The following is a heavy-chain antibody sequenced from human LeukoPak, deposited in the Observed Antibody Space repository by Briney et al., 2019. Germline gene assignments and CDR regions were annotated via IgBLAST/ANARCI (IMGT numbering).Heavy chain of an antibody. CDR1: GFTFSSYS. Sequence: GGSLRLSCASSGFTFSSYSMNWVRQAPGKGLEWTSSISSSSSYIYYADSVKGLFTISRDNAKNSLYLQMNSLRAEDTAVYYCARGRWDIVVVVAATVDYWGQGTLVTVSS. CDR2: ISSSSSYI. J-gene: IGHJ4*02. V-gene: IGHV3-21*01. D-gene: IGHD2-15*01. CDR3: ARGRWDIVVVVAATVDY.